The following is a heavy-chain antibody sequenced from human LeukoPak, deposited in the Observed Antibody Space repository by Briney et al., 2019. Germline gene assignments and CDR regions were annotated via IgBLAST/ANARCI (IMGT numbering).Heavy chain of an antibody. Sequence: GESLKISCKGSGYSFTSYWIGWVRQMPGKGLEWMGIIYPGDSDTRYSPSSQGQVTISADKSISTAYLQWSSLKASDTAMYYCASTKFDYGDHRGDLDYWGQGTLVTVS. CDR1: GYSFTSYW. J-gene: IGHJ4*02. CDR2: IYPGDSDT. V-gene: IGHV5-51*01. D-gene: IGHD4-17*01. CDR3: ASTKFDYGDHRGDLDY.